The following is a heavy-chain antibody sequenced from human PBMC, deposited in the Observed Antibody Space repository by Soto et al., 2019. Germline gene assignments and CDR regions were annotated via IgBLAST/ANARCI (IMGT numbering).Heavy chain of an antibody. V-gene: IGHV1-69*02. Sequence: QVQLGQSGAEVKKPGSSVRVSCKASGGTFSTYIISWVRQAPGQGLEWMGRISPMVGIAIYAQKFQGRIAITANKSTSIAYLEVTSLRNEDTAVYYCARLASGGYAYWGPGTLITVSS. CDR1: GGTFSTYI. J-gene: IGHJ4*02. CDR2: ISPMVGIA. CDR3: ARLASGGYAY. D-gene: IGHD1-26*01.